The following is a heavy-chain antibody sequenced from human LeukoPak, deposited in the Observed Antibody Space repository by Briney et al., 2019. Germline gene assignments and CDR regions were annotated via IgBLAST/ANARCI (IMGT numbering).Heavy chain of an antibody. V-gene: IGHV3-64*04. Sequence: GGSLRLSCSASGFTFSGFAMHWVRQAPGKGLEYVSAVTNNGGSTYYADSVKGRFTISRDNSKNTLYLQMNSLRAEDTAVYYCARGLVGAYFDYWGQGTLVTVSS. CDR3: ARGLVGAYFDY. CDR1: GFTFSGFA. CDR2: VTNNGGST. D-gene: IGHD1-26*01. J-gene: IGHJ4*01.